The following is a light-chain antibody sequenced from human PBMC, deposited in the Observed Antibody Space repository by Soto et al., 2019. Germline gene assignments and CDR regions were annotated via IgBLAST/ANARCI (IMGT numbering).Light chain of an antibody. Sequence: QSVLTQPASVSGSPGQSITISCTGTSSDVGSCNCVSWHQQHPGKAPTLMIYEVNKRPSGVSNRFSGSKSGNTASLTISGLQAEDEADYYCCSSVGSPNWVFGGGTKLTVL. V-gene: IGLV2-23*02. J-gene: IGLJ3*02. CDR3: CSSVGSPNWV. CDR2: EVN. CDR1: SSDVGSCNC.